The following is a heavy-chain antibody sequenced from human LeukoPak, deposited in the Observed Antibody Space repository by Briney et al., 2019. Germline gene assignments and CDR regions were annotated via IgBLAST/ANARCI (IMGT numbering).Heavy chain of an antibody. V-gene: IGHV2-5*01. CDR2: IEWNDDK. D-gene: IGHD2-2*01. CDR1: GFSLSTSGVG. Sequence: TLXXXFSGFSLSTSGVGVGWIRQPPVKALEWHALIEWNDDKRYSPSLKSRITITQEKYKKQMVRTMPNIDPVYTATYYCAHNPRSDYCSSTSCIDAFDIWGQGTMVTVSS. J-gene: IGHJ3*02. CDR3: AHNPRSDYCSSTSCIDAFDI.